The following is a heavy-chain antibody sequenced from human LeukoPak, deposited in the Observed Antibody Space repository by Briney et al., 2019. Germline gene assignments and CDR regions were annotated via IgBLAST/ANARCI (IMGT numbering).Heavy chain of an antibody. CDR2: IIPIFGTA. Sequence: SVKVSCKASGGTFSSYAISWVRQAPGQGLEWMGGIIPIFGTANYAQKFQGRVTITADESTSTAYMELSSLRSEDTAVYYCSRMGSGYRAYFDYWGQGTLVTVSS. J-gene: IGHJ4*02. D-gene: IGHD3-22*01. CDR3: SRMGSGYRAYFDY. CDR1: GGTFSSYA. V-gene: IGHV1-69*13.